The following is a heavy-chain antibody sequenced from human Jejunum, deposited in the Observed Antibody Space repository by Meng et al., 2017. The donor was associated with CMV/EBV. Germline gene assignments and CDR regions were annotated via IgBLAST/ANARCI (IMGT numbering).Heavy chain of an antibody. CDR2: SWYSGKC. J-gene: IGHJ4*02. V-gene: IGHV4-39*01. CDR1: SSKNYC. CDR3: ARHTPSLLWCEELLYWDY. Sequence: SSKNYCWESHRQPPRKGLEWIGTSWYSGKCNYIPALKRRVTMSVDTSKNQFSLKLTSVTAADTSVCSCARHTPSLLWCEELLYWDYWGQGTLVTVSS. D-gene: IGHD3-10*01.